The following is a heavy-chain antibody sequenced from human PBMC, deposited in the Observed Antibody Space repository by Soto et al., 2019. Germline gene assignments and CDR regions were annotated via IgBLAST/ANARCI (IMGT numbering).Heavy chain of an antibody. J-gene: IGHJ5*02. CDR2: IYYSGST. CDR3: ARSYSSHVFDWFDP. V-gene: IGHV4-59*01. Sequence: LSLTCTVSGGSISSYYWSWIRQPPGKGLEWIGYIYYSGSTNYNPSLKSRVTISVDTSKNQFSLKLSSVTAADTAVYYCARSYSSHVFDWFDPWGQGTLVTVSS. D-gene: IGHD6-13*01. CDR1: GGSISSYY.